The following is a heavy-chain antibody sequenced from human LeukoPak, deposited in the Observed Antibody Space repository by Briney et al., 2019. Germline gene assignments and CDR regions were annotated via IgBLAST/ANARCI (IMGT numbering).Heavy chain of an antibody. V-gene: IGHV4-59*01. CDR3: ARAGISYGRPYYFDY. D-gene: IGHD5-18*01. J-gene: IGHJ4*02. CDR1: GGSISSYY. Sequence: SETLSLTCTVSGGSISSYYWSWFRQPPGKGLEWIGYIYYSGSTDYNPSLKSRVTISVDTSKNQFSLKLTSVTAADTAVYYCARAGISYGRPYYFDYWGQGTLVTVSS. CDR2: IYYSGST.